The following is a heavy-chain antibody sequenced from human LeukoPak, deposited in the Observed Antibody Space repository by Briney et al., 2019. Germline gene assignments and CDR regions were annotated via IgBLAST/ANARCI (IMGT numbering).Heavy chain of an antibody. CDR3: ARGGGVTYYDSTGYLWYFDY. J-gene: IGHJ4*02. V-gene: IGHV4-4*07. Sequence: SETLSLTCTVSGGSISRYYWSWIRQPAGKGLEWIGRIYTSGSTNYNPSLKSRVTMSVDTSKNQLSLRLSSVTAADTAVYYCARGGGVTYYDSTGYLWYFDYWGQGTLVTVSS. CDR2: IYTSGST. CDR1: GGSISRYY. D-gene: IGHD3-22*01.